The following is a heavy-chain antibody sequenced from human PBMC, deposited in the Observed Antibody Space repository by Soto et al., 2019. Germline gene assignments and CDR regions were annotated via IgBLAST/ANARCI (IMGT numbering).Heavy chain of an antibody. J-gene: IGHJ4*02. Sequence: GGSLRLSCAASGFTFSSYSMNWVRQAPGKGLEWVSYISSSSSTIYYADSVKGRFTISRDNAKNSLYLQMNSLRAEDTAVYYCARESPGNYGSGPYYFDYWGQGTLVTVSS. CDR3: ARESPGNYGSGPYYFDY. V-gene: IGHV3-48*01. CDR1: GFTFSSYS. CDR2: ISSSSSTI. D-gene: IGHD3-10*01.